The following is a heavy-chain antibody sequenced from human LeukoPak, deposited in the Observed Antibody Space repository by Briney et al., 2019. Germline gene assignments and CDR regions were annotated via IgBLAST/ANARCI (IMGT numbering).Heavy chain of an antibody. D-gene: IGHD6-19*01. J-gene: IGHJ4*02. CDR1: GYTFTSYA. V-gene: IGHV7-4-1*02. CDR3: ARDPALYSSGWYPVGMGYRYFDY. CDR2: INTNTGNP. Sequence: ASVKVSCKASGYTFTSYAMNWVRQAPGQGLEWMGWINTNTGNPTYAQGFTGRFVFSLDTSVSTAYLQISSLKAEDTAVYCCARDPALYSSGWYPVGMGYRYFDYWGQGTLVTVSS.